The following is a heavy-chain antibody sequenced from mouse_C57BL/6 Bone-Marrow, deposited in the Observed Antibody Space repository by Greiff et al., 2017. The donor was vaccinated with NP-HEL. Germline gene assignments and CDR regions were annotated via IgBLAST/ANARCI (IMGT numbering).Heavy chain of an antibody. CDR2: ISDGGSYT. J-gene: IGHJ1*03. D-gene: IGHD1-1*01. CDR1: GFTFSSYA. CDR3: ARGYYGSSYWYFDV. V-gene: IGHV5-4*03. Sequence: EVKLEESGGGLVKPGGSLKLSCAASGFTFSSYAMSWVRQTPEKRLEWVATISDGGSYTYYPDNVKGRFTISRDNAKNNLYLQMSHLKSEDTAMYYCARGYYGSSYWYFDVWGTGTTVTVSS.